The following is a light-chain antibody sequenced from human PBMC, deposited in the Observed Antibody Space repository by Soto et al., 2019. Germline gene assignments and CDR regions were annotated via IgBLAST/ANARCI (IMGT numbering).Light chain of an antibody. Sequence: QSALTQPASVSGSPGQSITISCSGSSSDVGGYNYVSWYQQYPGKAPKLIIYDVNRRPSGLSNRFSASKSGNTASLTISGLQAEDEAVYYCSSYTPNHTPVVFGGGTKLTVL. V-gene: IGLV2-14*01. CDR2: DVN. CDR1: SSDVGGYNY. CDR3: SSYTPNHTPVV. J-gene: IGLJ2*01.